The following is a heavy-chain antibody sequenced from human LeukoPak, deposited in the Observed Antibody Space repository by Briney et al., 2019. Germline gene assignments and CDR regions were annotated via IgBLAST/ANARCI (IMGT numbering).Heavy chain of an antibody. J-gene: IGHJ2*01. Sequence: QTGGSLRLSCTASGFTFGDYAMSWVRQAPGKGLEWVGFIRSKAYGGTTEYAASVKGRFTISRDDSKSIAYLQMNSLKTEDTAVYYCTRVPLEMATRYWYFDLWGRGTLVTVSS. CDR3: TRVPLEMATRYWYFDL. D-gene: IGHD5-24*01. V-gene: IGHV3-49*04. CDR1: GFTFGDYA. CDR2: IRSKAYGGTT.